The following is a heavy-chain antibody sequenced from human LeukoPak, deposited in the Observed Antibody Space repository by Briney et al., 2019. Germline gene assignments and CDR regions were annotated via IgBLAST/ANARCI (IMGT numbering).Heavy chain of an antibody. J-gene: IGHJ3*02. CDR3: AKDGNWDDAFDI. D-gene: IGHD7-27*01. CDR2: ISWDGGST. V-gene: IGHV3-43*01. CDR1: GFTFDDYT. Sequence: PGGSLRLSCAASGFTFDDYTMHWVRQASGKGLEWVSLISWDGGSTYYADSVKGRFTISRDNSKNSLYLQMNSLRTEDTALYYCAKDGNWDDAFDIWGQGTMVTVSS.